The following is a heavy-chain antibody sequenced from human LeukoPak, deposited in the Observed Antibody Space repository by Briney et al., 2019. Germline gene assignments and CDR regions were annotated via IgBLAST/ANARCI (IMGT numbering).Heavy chain of an antibody. Sequence: GGSLRLSCAASGFTFSHYSMSWIRQAPGKGLEGVSYISSSGGTIYYADSVKGRFIISRDNAKNSLYLQMNSLRAEDTAVYYCARALGTVAGYIHQHWGQGTLVTVSS. CDR1: GFTFSHYS. CDR3: ARALGTVAGYIHQH. CDR2: ISSSGGTI. D-gene: IGHD5-24*01. V-gene: IGHV3-11*04. J-gene: IGHJ1*01.